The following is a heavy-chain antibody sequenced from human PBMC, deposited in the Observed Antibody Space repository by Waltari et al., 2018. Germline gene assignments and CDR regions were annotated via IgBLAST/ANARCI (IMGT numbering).Heavy chain of an antibody. V-gene: IGHV3-53*01. CDR1: GFSVSNSY. CDR3: AREWGVMIGTAAFYFDY. Sequence: EVQLVESGGGLIQPGGSLRLSCAASGFSVSNSYVSWVRQAPGKGLEWMSFIYGVVSPLYVDSVKGGFTVSRDNVKNSLYLQMNSLRAEDTAVYYCAREWGVMIGTAAFYFDYWAQGTLVTVSS. J-gene: IGHJ4*02. CDR2: IYGVVSP. D-gene: IGHD3-22*01.